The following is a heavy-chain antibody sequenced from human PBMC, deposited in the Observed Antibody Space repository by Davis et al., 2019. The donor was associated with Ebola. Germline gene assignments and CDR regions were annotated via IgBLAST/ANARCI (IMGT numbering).Heavy chain of an antibody. CDR3: ARQGLLWFGELNYYYGMDV. Sequence: GESLKISCKGSGYSFTIYWIGWVRQMPGKGLEWMGIIYPGDSDTRYSPSFQGQVTISADKSISTAYLQWSSLKASDTAMYYCARQGLLWFGELNYYYGMDVWGQGTTVTVSS. CDR1: GYSFTIYW. CDR2: IYPGDSDT. J-gene: IGHJ6*02. D-gene: IGHD3-10*01. V-gene: IGHV5-51*01.